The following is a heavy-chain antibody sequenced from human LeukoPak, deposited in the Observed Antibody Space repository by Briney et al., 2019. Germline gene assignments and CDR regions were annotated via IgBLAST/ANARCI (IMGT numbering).Heavy chain of an antibody. CDR2: IYYSGST. CDR1: VGSISRYY. CDR3: ARGSIAARNDAFDI. D-gene: IGHD6-6*01. Sequence: SETLSLTCTVSVGSISRYYWNWIRKPPGKGLEWIGDIYYSGSTNYNPSLKSRVTISVDTSKNQFCLKLSFVTAADTAVYYCARGSIAARNDAFDIWGQGTMVTVSS. V-gene: IGHV4-59*01. J-gene: IGHJ3*02.